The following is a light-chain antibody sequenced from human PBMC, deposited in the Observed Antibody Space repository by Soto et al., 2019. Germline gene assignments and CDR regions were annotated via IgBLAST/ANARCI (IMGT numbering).Light chain of an antibody. Sequence: QYALTQPAFVSGSPGQSITISCTGTSSDVGAYNYVSWYQQHPGKAPKLMIYDVNIRPSGVSNRFSGSKSGNTASLTISGLQAEDEADYYCTSWTTSTTMKFGGGTKLTVL. CDR1: SSDVGAYNY. V-gene: IGLV2-14*01. CDR3: TSWTTSTTMK. J-gene: IGLJ2*01. CDR2: DVN.